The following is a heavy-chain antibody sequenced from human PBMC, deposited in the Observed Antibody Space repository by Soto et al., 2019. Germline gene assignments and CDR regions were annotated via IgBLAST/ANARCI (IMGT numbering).Heavy chain of an antibody. D-gene: IGHD3-22*01. V-gene: IGHV4-30-4*01. CDR3: ARGARLDYYDSSGYLNWFDP. CDR2: IYYSGST. Sequence: ASETLSLTCTVSGGSISSGDYYWSWIRQPPGKGLEWIGYIYYSGSTYYNPSLKSRVTISVDTSKNQFSLKLSSVTAADTAVYYCARGARLDYYDSSGYLNWFDPWGQGTLVTVSS. CDR1: GGSISSGDYY. J-gene: IGHJ5*02.